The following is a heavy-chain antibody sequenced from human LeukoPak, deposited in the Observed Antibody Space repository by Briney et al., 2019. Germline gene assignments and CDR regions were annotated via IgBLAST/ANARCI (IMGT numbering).Heavy chain of an antibody. D-gene: IGHD3-22*01. J-gene: IGHJ4*02. Sequence: SGGSLRLPCAASGFTFSSYAMHWVRQAPGKGLEWVAVISYDGSNKYYADSVKGRFTISRDNSKNTLYLQMNSLRAEDTAVYYCARVVGYYDSSADYDVVDYWGQGTLVTVSS. CDR3: ARVVGYYDSSADYDVVDY. CDR1: GFTFSSYA. CDR2: ISYDGSNK. V-gene: IGHV3-30-3*01.